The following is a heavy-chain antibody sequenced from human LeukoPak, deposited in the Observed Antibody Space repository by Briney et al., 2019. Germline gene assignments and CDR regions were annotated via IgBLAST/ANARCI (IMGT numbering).Heavy chain of an antibody. Sequence: GGSLRLSCAASGFTFSSYAMSWVRQAPGKGLEWVANIKEDGSEKYYVDAVKGRFTISRDNAKKSLFLQMNSLRAEDTAAYYCARDQYYSSSDWGQGTLVTVSS. V-gene: IGHV3-7*03. CDR1: GFTFSSYA. CDR2: IKEDGSEK. J-gene: IGHJ4*02. D-gene: IGHD6-19*01. CDR3: ARDQYYSSSD.